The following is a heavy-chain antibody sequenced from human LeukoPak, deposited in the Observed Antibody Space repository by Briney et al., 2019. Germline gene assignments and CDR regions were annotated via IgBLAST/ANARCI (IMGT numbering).Heavy chain of an antibody. V-gene: IGHV4-38-2*02. D-gene: IGHD6-13*01. J-gene: IGHJ5*02. CDR3: ARDLEQQLAHVRPLWFDP. CDR2: IYHSGST. Sequence: SETLSLTCTVSGCSISSGYYWGWIRQPPGKGLEWIGSIYHSGSTYYNPSLKSRVTISVDTSKNQFSLKLSSVTAADTAVYYCARDLEQQLAHVRPLWFDPWGQGTLVTVSS. CDR1: GCSISSGYY.